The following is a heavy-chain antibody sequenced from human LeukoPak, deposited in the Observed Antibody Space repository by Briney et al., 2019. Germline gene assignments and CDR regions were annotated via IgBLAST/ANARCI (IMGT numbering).Heavy chain of an antibody. CDR2: ISSGSNTI. D-gene: IGHD6-13*01. V-gene: IGHV3-48*04. J-gene: IGHJ4*02. CDR3: ARAPPAYSSSWFDY. Sequence: GGSLRLSCAASGFTFSSYSMNWVRQAPGKGLEWISYISSGSNTIYYADSVKGRFTISRDNAKNSLYLQMNSLRAEDTAVYYCARAPPAYSSSWFDYWGQGTLVTVSS. CDR1: GFTFSSYS.